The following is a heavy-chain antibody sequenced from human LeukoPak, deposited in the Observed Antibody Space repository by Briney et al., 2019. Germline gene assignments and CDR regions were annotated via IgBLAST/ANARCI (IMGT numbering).Heavy chain of an antibody. CDR1: GFTFSTYN. Sequence: GGSLRLSCAASGFTFSTYNMNWVRQAPGKGLEWVSFISSGSRIIYYADSVKGRFTVSRDNAKNSLYLQMNSLRDEDTAVYYCARNPAGIGDYWGQGTLVTVSS. CDR2: ISSGSRII. D-gene: IGHD1-26*01. CDR3: ARNPAGIGDY. J-gene: IGHJ4*02. V-gene: IGHV3-48*02.